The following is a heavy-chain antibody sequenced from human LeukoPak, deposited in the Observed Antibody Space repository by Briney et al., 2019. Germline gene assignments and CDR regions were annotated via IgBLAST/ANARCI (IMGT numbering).Heavy chain of an antibody. Sequence: SETLSLTCTVSGGSLSSSGYYWGWIRQPPGKGLEWIASISHTGSTYHNPSLKSRVIISVDMSKNQFSLRLTSVTAADTAVYYCARARYDYGDYEDYYYYYMDVWGKGTTVTISS. D-gene: IGHD4-17*01. J-gene: IGHJ6*03. V-gene: IGHV4-39*02. CDR1: GGSLSSSGYY. CDR2: ISHTGST. CDR3: ARARYDYGDYEDYYYYYMDV.